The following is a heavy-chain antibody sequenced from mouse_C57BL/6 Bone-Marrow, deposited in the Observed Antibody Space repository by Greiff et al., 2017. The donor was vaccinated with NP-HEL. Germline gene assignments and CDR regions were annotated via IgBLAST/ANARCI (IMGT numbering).Heavy chain of an antibody. J-gene: IGHJ3*01. D-gene: IGHD1-1*01. CDR3: AREGSSWFAY. CDR2: ISSGGSYT. Sequence: EVKLVESGGDLVKPGGSLKLSCAASGFTFSSYGMSWVRQTPDKRLEWVATISSGGSYTYYPDSVQGRFTISRDNAKNTLYLQMSSLKSEDTAMYYCAREGSSWFAYWGQGTLVTVSA. CDR1: GFTFSSYG. V-gene: IGHV5-6*01.